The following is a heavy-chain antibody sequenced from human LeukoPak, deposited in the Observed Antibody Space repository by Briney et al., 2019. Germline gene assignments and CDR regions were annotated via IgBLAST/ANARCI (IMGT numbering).Heavy chain of an antibody. CDR2: ISTNGGST. D-gene: IGHD6-6*01. J-gene: IGHJ4*02. V-gene: IGHV3-64D*09. Sequence: GGSLRLSCSASGFTFSNYVMHWVRQAPGKGLEYVSGISTNGGSTYYADSMKGRFTISRDNSKNTLYLQMSSLRAEDTAVYYCVKVARTVSSSSAFDYWGQGTPVTVSS. CDR1: GFTFSNYV. CDR3: VKVARTVSSSSAFDY.